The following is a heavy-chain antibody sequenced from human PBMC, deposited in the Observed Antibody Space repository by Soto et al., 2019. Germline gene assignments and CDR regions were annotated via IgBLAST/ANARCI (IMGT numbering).Heavy chain of an antibody. J-gene: IGHJ4*02. V-gene: IGHV1-69*02. CDR3: ARTGGPAELDY. D-gene: IGHD7-27*01. Sequence: QVQLVQSGAEVKKPGSSVKVSCKASGGTFSSYTISWVRQAPGQGLEWMGRIIPILGIANYAKKFQGRVTITADKSTSTAYMELSSLRSEDTAVYYCARTGGPAELDYWGQGTLVTVSS. CDR1: GGTFSSYT. CDR2: IIPILGIA.